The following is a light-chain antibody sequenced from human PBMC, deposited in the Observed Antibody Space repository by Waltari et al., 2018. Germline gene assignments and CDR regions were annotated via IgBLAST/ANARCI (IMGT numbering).Light chain of an antibody. CDR1: SSDVGNYDF. Sequence: QSALTQPASVSGSPGQSITISCTGSSSDVGNYDFVSWYQQYPGKAPKVIIYEVNKRPSGVSERFSGSKSGNTASLTISGLQPEDEADYRCCSYATRNTPVAFGGGTKVTLL. J-gene: IGLJ2*01. CDR3: CSYATRNTPVA. CDR2: EVN. V-gene: IGLV2-23*02.